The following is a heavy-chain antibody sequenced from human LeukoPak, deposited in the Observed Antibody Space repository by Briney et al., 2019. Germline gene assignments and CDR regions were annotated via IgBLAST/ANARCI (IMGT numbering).Heavy chain of an antibody. J-gene: IGHJ4*02. D-gene: IGHD1-26*01. V-gene: IGHV3-33*01. CDR2: IWYDGSNR. CDR1: GFTFSSYG. Sequence: GGSLRLSCAASGFTFSSYGMHWVRQAPGKGLEWVAVIWYDGSNRYYADSVKGRFTISRDNSKNTLYLQMNSLRAEDTAVYYCARVSYSGSYQDYWGQGTLVTVSS. CDR3: ARVSYSGSYQDY.